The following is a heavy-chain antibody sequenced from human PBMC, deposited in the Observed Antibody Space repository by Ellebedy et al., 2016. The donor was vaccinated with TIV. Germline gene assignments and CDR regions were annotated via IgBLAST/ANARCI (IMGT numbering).Heavy chain of an antibody. CDR1: VGTFSSYA. J-gene: IGHJ4*02. CDR2: ISTYNGKT. CDR3: ARGYSGSFFDY. Sequence: ASVKVSCXASVGTFSSYAISWVRLAPGQGLEWMGWISTYNGKTNYAQKFQGRVTMTTDTSTSTAHMELRSLGSDDTAVYYCARGYSGSFFDYWGQGTLLTVSS. V-gene: IGHV1-18*01. D-gene: IGHD1-26*01.